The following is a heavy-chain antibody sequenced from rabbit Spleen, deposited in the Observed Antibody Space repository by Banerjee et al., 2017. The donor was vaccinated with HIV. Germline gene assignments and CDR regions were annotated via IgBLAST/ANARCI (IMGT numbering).Heavy chain of an antibody. J-gene: IGHJ4*01. D-gene: IGHD3-1*01. CDR2: INIVTGKS. Sequence: QEQLEESGGDLVKPGASLTLTCTASGFSFSDRDVMCWVRQAPGKGLEWIACINIVTGKSVYASWAKGRFTISKTSSTTVTLQMTSLTAADMATYFCARNWGLWGPGTLVTVS. CDR3: ARNWGL. CDR1: GFSFSDRDV. V-gene: IGHV1S45*01.